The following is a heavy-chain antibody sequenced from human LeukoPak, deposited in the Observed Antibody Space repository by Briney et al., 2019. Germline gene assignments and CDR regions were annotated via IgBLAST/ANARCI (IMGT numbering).Heavy chain of an antibody. CDR2: IHNNEYN. V-gene: IGHV4-59*08. Sequence: PSETLSLTCSVSGGSISGYYWSWIRKPPGQGLEGVTYIHNNEYNDQNPFLKSRITTSIDTSKNQSSLKLSSVTAADTGVYYCGRHTSLRTYGDFDYWGQGTLVTVSS. J-gene: IGHJ4*02. CDR1: GGSISGYY. CDR3: GRHTSLRTYGDFDY. D-gene: IGHD3-10*01.